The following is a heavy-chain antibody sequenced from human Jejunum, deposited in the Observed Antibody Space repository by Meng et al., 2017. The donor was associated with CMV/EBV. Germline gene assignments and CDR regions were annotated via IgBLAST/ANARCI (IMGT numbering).Heavy chain of an antibody. J-gene: IGHJ5*02. CDR2: IYHSGST. V-gene: IGHV4-4*02. Sequence: SNWWSWVRQPPGKGLEWIGEIYHSGSTNYNPSLKSRVTISVDKSKNQFSLKLSSVTAADTAVYYCARASITIFGVVIISSGWFDPWGQGTLVTVSS. CDR1: SNW. D-gene: IGHD3-3*01. CDR3: ARASITIFGVVIISSGWFDP.